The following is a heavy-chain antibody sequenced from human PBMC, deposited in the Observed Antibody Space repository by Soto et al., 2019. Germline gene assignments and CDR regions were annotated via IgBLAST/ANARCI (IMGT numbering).Heavy chain of an antibody. Sequence: SQTLSLTCAISGDSVSSNSAAWNWIRQSPSRGLEWLGRTYYRSKWYNDYAVSVKSRIAINPDTSKNQFSLQLNSVTPEDTAVYYCAREGYSSSWAYYYYGMDVWGQGTTVTVSS. J-gene: IGHJ6*02. V-gene: IGHV6-1*01. CDR2: TYYRSKWYN. CDR1: GDSVSSNSAA. CDR3: AREGYSSSWAYYYYGMDV. D-gene: IGHD6-13*01.